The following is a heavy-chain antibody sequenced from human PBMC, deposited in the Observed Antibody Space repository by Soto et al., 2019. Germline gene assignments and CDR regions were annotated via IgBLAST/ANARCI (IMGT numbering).Heavy chain of an antibody. CDR1: GYSFTSYL. Sequence: EVQLVQSGAEVKKTGESLRISCKGSGYSFTSYLINWVRQMPGKGLEWMGRIDPSDSYTNYSPSFQCHVTISVDRSIGSVYLQWTSLEALDTAMYYCARSRGFSSGWVDPWGQGTLVTVSS. V-gene: IGHV5-10-1*01. J-gene: IGHJ5*02. D-gene: IGHD6-19*01. CDR3: ARSRGFSSGWVDP. CDR2: IDPSDSYT.